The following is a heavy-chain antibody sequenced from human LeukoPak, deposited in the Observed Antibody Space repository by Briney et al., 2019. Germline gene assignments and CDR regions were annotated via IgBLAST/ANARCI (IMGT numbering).Heavy chain of an antibody. D-gene: IGHD3-22*01. J-gene: IGHJ4*02. CDR1: GFTFSTYS. Sequence: PGGSLRLSCAASGFTFSTYSMNWVRQTPGKGLEWVSSISSSSTYIYYADSVKGRFTISRDNAKNSLYLQMNSLRAEDTAVYYCARELYYDSSGYYSGYWGQGTLVTVSS. CDR2: ISSSSTYI. CDR3: ARELYYDSSGYYSGY. V-gene: IGHV3-21*04.